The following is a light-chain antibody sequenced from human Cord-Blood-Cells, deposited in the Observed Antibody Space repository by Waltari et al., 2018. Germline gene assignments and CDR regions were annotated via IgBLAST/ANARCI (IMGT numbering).Light chain of an antibody. V-gene: IGKV3-11*01. CDR3: QQRSNWLT. J-gene: IGKJ4*01. Sequence: EIRLPQSPATLSLTQGQRPTLPCRASQSVISYLAWYQQKPGQAPTLRLYDASNRAPGIPARFSGSGSCTDFTLIISILEPEDFALYYFQQRSNWLTFGGGTKVDIK. CDR1: QSVISY. CDR2: DAS.